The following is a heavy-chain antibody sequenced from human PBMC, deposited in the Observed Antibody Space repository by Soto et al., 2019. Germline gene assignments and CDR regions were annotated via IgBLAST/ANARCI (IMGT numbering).Heavy chain of an antibody. J-gene: IGHJ4*02. CDR2: ISGSGGTT. D-gene: IGHD3-16*01. CDR3: AERGGAGRRDFDY. Sequence: EVQLLQSGGGLVQPGGSLRLSCAASGFTFDTYAMSWVRQAPGKGLEWVSIISGSGGTTYYAASVRGRFTTSRDNSENTLYLHMNSLRAEDTAVYYCAERGGAGRRDFDYWGQGTQVTVSS. V-gene: IGHV3-23*01. CDR1: GFTFDTYA.